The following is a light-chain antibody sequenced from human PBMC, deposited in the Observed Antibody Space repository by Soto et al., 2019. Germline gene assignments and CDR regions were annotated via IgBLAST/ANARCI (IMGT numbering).Light chain of an antibody. CDR3: QSYDSSLSGVV. V-gene: IGLV1-40*01. Sequence: QSVLTQPPSVSGAPGQRVTISCTGSSSNIGAGYDVHWYQQLPGTAPKLLISGNSNRPSGVPYRFSGSKSGTSASLAITGLQAEDEADYYGQSYDSSLSGVVFGGGTKLTVL. CDR1: SSNIGAGYD. CDR2: GNS. J-gene: IGLJ2*01.